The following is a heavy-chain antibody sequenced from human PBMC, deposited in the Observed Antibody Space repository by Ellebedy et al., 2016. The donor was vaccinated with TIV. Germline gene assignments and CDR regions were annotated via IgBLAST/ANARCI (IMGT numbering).Heavy chain of an antibody. CDR1: GFSLSTSGMS. CDR3: ARIVPKSGWTFDP. CDR2: IDWDDDK. J-gene: IGHJ5*02. D-gene: IGHD6-19*01. Sequence: SGPTLVKPTQTLTLTCTFSGFSLSTSGMSVSWIRQPPGKALEWLARIDWDDDKYYNTSLRPRLTISKDTSKNQVVLTMTNMDPVDTATYYCARIVPKSGWTFDPWGQGTRVTVSS. V-gene: IGHV2-70*11.